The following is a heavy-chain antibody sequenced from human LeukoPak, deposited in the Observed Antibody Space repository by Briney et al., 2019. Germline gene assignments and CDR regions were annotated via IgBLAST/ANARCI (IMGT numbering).Heavy chain of an antibody. V-gene: IGHV4-4*07. J-gene: IGHJ4*02. D-gene: IGHD3-22*01. CDR1: GGSISNYY. CDR2: IYTSGST. Sequence: PSETLSLTCTVSGGSISNYYWSWIRQSAGKGLEWIGRIYTSGSTNYNPSLKSRVSMSVDTSKNQFSLRLRSVTAADTAVYYCAREPGYYYDTSGYTFDYWGQGILVSVSS. CDR3: AREPGYYYDTSGYTFDY.